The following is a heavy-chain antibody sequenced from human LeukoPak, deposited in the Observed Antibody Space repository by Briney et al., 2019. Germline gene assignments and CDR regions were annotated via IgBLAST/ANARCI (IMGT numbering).Heavy chain of an antibody. CDR2: IYYSGST. V-gene: IGHV4-59*01. D-gene: IGHD5-18*01. CDR1: GGSISSYY. J-gene: IGHJ1*01. CDR3: ARDGRSYGEVQH. Sequence: PSETLSLTCSVSGGSISSYYWSWIRQPLGKGLEWIGYIYYSGSTNYNPSLKSRVTISVDTSKNQFSLKLSSVTAADTAVYYCARDGRSYGEVQHWGQGTLVTVSS.